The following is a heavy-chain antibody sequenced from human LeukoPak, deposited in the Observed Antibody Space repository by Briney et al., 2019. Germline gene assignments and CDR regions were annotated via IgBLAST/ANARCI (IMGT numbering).Heavy chain of an antibody. CDR2: ISSSSNII. CDR1: GFTFSTSS. V-gene: IGHV3-48*02. CDR3: VREGRGYYLFDY. D-gene: IGHD3-22*01. J-gene: IGHJ4*02. Sequence: GGSLRLSCAASGFTFSTSSMNWVRQAPGKGLEWVSYISSSSNIIHYADSVKGRFTISRDNAKNSLYLQTNSLRDEDTAVYYCVREGRGYYLFDYWGQGTLVTVSS.